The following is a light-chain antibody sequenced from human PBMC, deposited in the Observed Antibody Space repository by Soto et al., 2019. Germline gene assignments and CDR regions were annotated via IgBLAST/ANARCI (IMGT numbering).Light chain of an antibody. V-gene: IGKV3-20*01. CDR2: GVS. Sequence: EIVLTQSPGTLSLSPGDGATLSCRASQSVSSNCLAWYQQKPGQAPRLLIYGVSSRATGIPDRFSGSGSGTDFTLTVSRLEPEDFAVYYCQQYGSSPRTFGQGTKVDIX. J-gene: IGKJ1*01. CDR3: QQYGSSPRT. CDR1: QSVSSNC.